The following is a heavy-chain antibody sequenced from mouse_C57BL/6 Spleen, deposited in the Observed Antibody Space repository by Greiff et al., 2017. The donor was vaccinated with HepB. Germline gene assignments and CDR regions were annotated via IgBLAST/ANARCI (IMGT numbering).Heavy chain of an antibody. Sequence: EVQRVESGAELVRPGASVKLSCTASGFNIKDDYMHWVKQRPEQGLEWIGWIDPENGDTEYASKFQGKATITADTSSNTAYLQLSSLTSEDTAVYYCTTWTNFDYWGQGTTLTVSS. CDR1: GFNIKDDY. CDR2: IDPENGDT. D-gene: IGHD2-13*01. CDR3: TTWTNFDY. J-gene: IGHJ2*01. V-gene: IGHV14-4*01.